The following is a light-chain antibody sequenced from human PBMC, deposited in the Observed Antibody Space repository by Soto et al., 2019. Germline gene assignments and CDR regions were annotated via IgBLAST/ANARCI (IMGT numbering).Light chain of an antibody. CDR3: LHHGSSLWT. CDR1: QSIQCNY. J-gene: IGKJ1*01. Sequence: EIVLTQSPGTLSLSPGERATLSCRASQSIQCNYVAWDQQKPSQAPRLLIYGASSRATGIPDRFSGSGSGTDFTLTISRLEPEDFAMYYCLHHGSSLWTFGQGTKVDIK. CDR2: GAS. V-gene: IGKV3-20*01.